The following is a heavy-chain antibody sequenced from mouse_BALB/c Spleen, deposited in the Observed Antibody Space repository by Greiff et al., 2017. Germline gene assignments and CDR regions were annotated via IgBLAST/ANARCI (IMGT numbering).Heavy chain of an antibody. CDR1: GYTFTSYV. CDR2: INPYNDGT. Sequence: EVQRVESGPELVKPGASVKMSCKASGYTFTSYVMHWVKQKPGQGLEWIGYINPYNDGTKYNEKFKGKATLTSDKSSSTAYMELSSLTSEDSAVYYCARSYYYGSSYDYWGQGTTLTVSS. J-gene: IGHJ2*01. V-gene: IGHV1-14*01. CDR3: ARSYYYGSSYDY. D-gene: IGHD1-1*01.